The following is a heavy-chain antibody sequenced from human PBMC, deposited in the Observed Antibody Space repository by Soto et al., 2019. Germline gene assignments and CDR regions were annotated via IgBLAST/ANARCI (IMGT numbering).Heavy chain of an antibody. J-gene: IGHJ6*02. CDR3: ARDRSYAMEV. V-gene: IGHV3-74*01. Sequence: GGSLRLSCEAFGFSIRDYWMHWVRQAPGEGLVWVSCINGDASSTTYADSVKGRFTISRDDAKNTVYLQMTSLRAEDTAVYFCARDRSYAMEVWGQGTRVTVSS. CDR2: INGDASST. CDR1: GFSIRDYW.